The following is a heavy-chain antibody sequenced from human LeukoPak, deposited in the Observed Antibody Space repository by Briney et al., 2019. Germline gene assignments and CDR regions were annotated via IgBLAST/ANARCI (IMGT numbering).Heavy chain of an antibody. CDR1: GGSISSSSYY. D-gene: IGHD6-13*01. J-gene: IGHJ6*03. CDR2: IYYSGST. CDR3: ARDKGSSWYSSYYYYYMDV. V-gene: IGHV4-39*07. Sequence: SETLSLTCTVSGGSISSSSYYWGWIRQPPGKGLEWIGSIYYSGSTYYNPSLKSRVTISVDTSKNQFSLKLSSVTAADTAVYYCARDKGSSWYSSYYYYYMDVWGKGTTVTVSS.